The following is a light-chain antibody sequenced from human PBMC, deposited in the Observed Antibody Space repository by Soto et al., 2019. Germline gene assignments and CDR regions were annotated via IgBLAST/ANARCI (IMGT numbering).Light chain of an antibody. V-gene: IGLV2-14*01. CDR3: SSYTSSSTLGVL. CDR1: SSDVGGYNY. CDR2: EIS. J-gene: IGLJ2*01. Sequence: QSVLTQPASVSGSPGQSITISCTGTSSDVGGYNYVSWYQHHPGKAPKLMIFEISNRPSGVSNRFSGSKSGNTASLTISGLQAEDEADYYCSSYTSSSTLGVLFGGGTKVTVL.